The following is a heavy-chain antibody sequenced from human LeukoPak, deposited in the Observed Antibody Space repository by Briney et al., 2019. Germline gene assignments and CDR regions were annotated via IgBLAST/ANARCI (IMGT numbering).Heavy chain of an antibody. Sequence: ASVKASCKASGYTFTSYGISWVRQAPGQGLEWMGWISAYNGNTNYAQKLQGRVTMTTDTSTSTAYMELRSLRSDDTAVYYCARDDVVTSLYYFDYWGQGTLVTVSS. CDR2: ISAYNGNT. CDR1: GYTFTSYG. J-gene: IGHJ4*02. CDR3: ARDDVVTSLYYFDY. D-gene: IGHD3-22*01. V-gene: IGHV1-18*01.